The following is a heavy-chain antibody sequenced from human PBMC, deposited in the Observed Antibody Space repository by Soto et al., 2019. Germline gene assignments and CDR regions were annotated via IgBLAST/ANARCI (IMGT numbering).Heavy chain of an antibody. Sequence: SVKVSCKASGGTFSSYAISWVRQAPGQGLEWMGGIIPIFGTANYAQKCQGRVTITADESTSTAYMELRSLRAEDTAVYYCARDRDYVPEVWGQGTTVTVSS. CDR1: GGTFSSYA. CDR2: IIPIFGTA. CDR3: ARDRDYVPEV. V-gene: IGHV1-69*13. D-gene: IGHD3-16*01. J-gene: IGHJ6*02.